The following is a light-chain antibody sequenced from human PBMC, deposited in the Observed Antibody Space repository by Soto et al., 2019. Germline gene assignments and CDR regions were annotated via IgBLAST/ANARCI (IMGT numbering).Light chain of an antibody. Sequence: EIVLTQSPGTLSLSPGERATLSCRASQSVSSNLAWYRQKPGQAPRLLIYDASIRAAGVPARFSGSGSGTEFTLTISSLQSEDFGIYHCQQYDNWLTWTFGQGTKVDIK. J-gene: IGKJ1*01. CDR1: QSVSSN. CDR3: QQYDNWLTWT. CDR2: DAS. V-gene: IGKV3-15*01.